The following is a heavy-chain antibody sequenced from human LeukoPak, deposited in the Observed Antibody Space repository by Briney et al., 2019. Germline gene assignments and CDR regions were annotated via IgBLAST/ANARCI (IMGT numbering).Heavy chain of an antibody. CDR2: IYTSGST. CDR3: AREGGLLRPWFDP. CDR1: GGSISSGSYY. D-gene: IGHD3-16*01. J-gene: IGHJ5*02. V-gene: IGHV4-61*02. Sequence: SETLSLTCTVSGGSISSGSYYWSWIRQPAGKGLEWIGRIYTSGSTNYNPSLKSRVTISVDTSKNQFSLKLSSVTAADTAVYYCAREGGLLRPWFDPWGQGTLVTVSS.